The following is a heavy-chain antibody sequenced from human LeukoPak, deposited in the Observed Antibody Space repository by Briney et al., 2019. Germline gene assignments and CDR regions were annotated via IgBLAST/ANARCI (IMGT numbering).Heavy chain of an antibody. V-gene: IGHV4-4*07. CDR3: AREHKDYDGDGYCYGH. D-gene: IGHD2-21*02. J-gene: IGHJ4*02. CDR2: IYAGRNT. Sequence: PSETLSLTCTVSGGSISNYYWSWIRQPAGKGLEWIGRIYAGRNTDHNPSLKSRVTMSLDSSRNQFSLRLTSVTAADTAVYYCAREHKDYDGDGYCYGHWGQGTLVTVSS. CDR1: GGSISNYY.